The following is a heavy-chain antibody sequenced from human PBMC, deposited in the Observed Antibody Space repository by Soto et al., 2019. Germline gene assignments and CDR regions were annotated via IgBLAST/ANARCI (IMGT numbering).Heavy chain of an antibody. Sequence: ASVKVSCKASGCTFTSYGISWVRQAPGQGLEWMGWISAYNGNTNYAQKLQGRVTMTTDTSTSTAYMELRSLRSDDTAGYYCARAVYCGGDCYSGWFDPWGQGTLVTVSS. V-gene: IGHV1-18*01. D-gene: IGHD2-21*02. CDR2: ISAYNGNT. CDR3: ARAVYCGGDCYSGWFDP. CDR1: GCTFTSYG. J-gene: IGHJ5*02.